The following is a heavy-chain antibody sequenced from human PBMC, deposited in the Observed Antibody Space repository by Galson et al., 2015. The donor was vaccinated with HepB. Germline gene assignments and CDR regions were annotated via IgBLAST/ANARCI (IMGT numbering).Heavy chain of an antibody. V-gene: IGHV3-23*01. CDR2: IDGSGETT. CDR3: AKGLDCSGGSCYFFYDI. CDR1: GFAFTNYI. Sequence: SLRLYCAASGFAFTNYIMMWVRQAPGKGLEWVSIIDGSGETTWSADSVKGRVTISRDNPKNTLDLQMNSLRADDTALYYCAKGLDCSGGSCYFFYDIWGQGTMVTASA. J-gene: IGHJ3*02. D-gene: IGHD2-15*01.